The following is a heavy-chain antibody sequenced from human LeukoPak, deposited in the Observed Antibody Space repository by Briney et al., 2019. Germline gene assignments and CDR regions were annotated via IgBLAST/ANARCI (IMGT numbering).Heavy chain of an antibody. J-gene: IGHJ3*02. Sequence: ASVKVSCKASGYTFTSYDINWVRQATGQGLEWMGWVNPNSGNTGYAQKFQGRVTITRNTSISTAYMELSSLRAEDTAVYYCAKDFWRYSYGKIDAFDIWGQGTMVTVSS. D-gene: IGHD5-18*01. V-gene: IGHV1-8*03. CDR2: VNPNSGNT. CDR3: AKDFWRYSYGKIDAFDI. CDR1: GYTFTSYD.